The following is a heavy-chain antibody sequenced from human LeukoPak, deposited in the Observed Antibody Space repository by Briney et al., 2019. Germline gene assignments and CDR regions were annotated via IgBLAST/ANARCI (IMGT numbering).Heavy chain of an antibody. CDR1: GYTFTSYY. Sequence: ASVKVSCKASGYTFTSYYMHWVRQAPGQGLEWMGIINPSGGSTSYAQKFQGRVTMTRDTSTSTVYMELSSLRSEDTAVYYCARGGNVLRFLEWSLRRAYYYYMDVWGKGTTVTVSS. CDR3: ARGGNVLRFLEWSLRRAYYYYMDV. V-gene: IGHV1-46*01. D-gene: IGHD3-3*01. J-gene: IGHJ6*03. CDR2: INPSGGST.